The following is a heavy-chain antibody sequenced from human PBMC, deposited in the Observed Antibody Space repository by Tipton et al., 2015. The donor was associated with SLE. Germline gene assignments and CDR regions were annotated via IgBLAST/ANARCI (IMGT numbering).Heavy chain of an antibody. CDR2: IRYDGSNK. CDR1: GFTFSSYG. CDR3: AKAVRRITIFGELGY. J-gene: IGHJ4*02. V-gene: IGHV3-30*02. Sequence: SLRLSCAASGFTFSSYGMHWVRQAPGKGLEWVAFIRYDGSNKYYADSVKGRFTISRDNSKNTLYLQMNSLRAEDTAVYYCAKAVRRITIFGELGYWGQGTLVTVSS. D-gene: IGHD3-3*01.